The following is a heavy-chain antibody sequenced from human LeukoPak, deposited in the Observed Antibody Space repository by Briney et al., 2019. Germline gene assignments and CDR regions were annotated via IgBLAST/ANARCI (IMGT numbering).Heavy chain of an antibody. CDR2: IYYSGST. CDR3: ARGIYDSSGYYIPHWYFDL. D-gene: IGHD3-22*01. J-gene: IGHJ2*01. V-gene: IGHV4-30-4*01. CDR1: GGSISSGDYY. Sequence: QPSGTLSLTCTVSGGSISSGDYYWSWIRQPPGKGLEWIGYIYYSGSTYYNPSLKSRVTISVDTSKNQFSLKLSSVTAADTAVYYCARGIYDSSGYYIPHWYFDLWGRGTLVTVSS.